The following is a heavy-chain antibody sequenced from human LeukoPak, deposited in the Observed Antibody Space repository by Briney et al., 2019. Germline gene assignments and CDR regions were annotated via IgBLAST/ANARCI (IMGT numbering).Heavy chain of an antibody. CDR3: ARLQAAMVTFFAFDI. D-gene: IGHD5-18*01. J-gene: IGHJ3*02. CDR2: IYYSGST. CDR1: GGSISSSSYY. V-gene: IGHV4-39*01. Sequence: SETLSLTCTVSGGSISSSSYYWGWIRQPPGKGLEWIGSIYYSGSTYYNPPLKSRVTISVDTSKNQFSLKLSSVTAADTAVYYCARLQAAMVTFFAFDIWGQGTMVTVSS.